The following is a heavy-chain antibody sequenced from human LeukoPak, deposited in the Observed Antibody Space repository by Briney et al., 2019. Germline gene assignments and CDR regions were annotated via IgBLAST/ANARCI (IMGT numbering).Heavy chain of an antibody. CDR2: IYYSGST. CDR1: GGSISSGGYS. CDR3: ARGGRIAAVDY. D-gene: IGHD6-13*01. V-gene: IGHV4-61*08. J-gene: IGHJ4*02. Sequence: SETLSLACAVSGGSISSGGYSWSWIRQPPGKGLEWIGYIYYSGSTYYNPSLKSRVTISVDTSKNQFSLKLSSVTSADTAFYYCARGGRIAAVDYWGQGTLVTVSS.